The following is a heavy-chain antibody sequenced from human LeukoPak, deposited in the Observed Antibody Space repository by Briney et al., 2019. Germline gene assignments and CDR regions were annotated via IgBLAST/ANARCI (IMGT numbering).Heavy chain of an antibody. J-gene: IGHJ5*02. V-gene: IGHV3-23*01. D-gene: IGHD3-10*01. CDR2: ISGSGGST. CDR3: ARGGGPRAHFGLLMIRPSGGFDP. CDR1: GFTFSNYA. Sequence: PGGSLRLSCAASGFTFSNYAMSWVRQAPGKGLEWVSGISGSGGSTYYADSVKGRFTISRDNSKNTLYLQMNSLRAEDTAVYYCARGGGPRAHFGLLMIRPSGGFDPWGQGTLVTVSS.